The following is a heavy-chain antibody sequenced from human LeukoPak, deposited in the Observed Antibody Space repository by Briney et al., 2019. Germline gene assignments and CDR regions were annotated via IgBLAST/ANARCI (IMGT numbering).Heavy chain of an antibody. CDR1: GYTFTGYY. J-gene: IGHJ5*02. CDR2: INPNSGGT. CDR3: AREKYGSGSYRGENWFDP. Sequence: ASVKVSCKASGYTFTGYYMHWVRQAPGQGLEWMGWINPNSGGTNYAQKFQGSVTMTRDTSISTAYMELSSLRYEDTAVYYCAREKYGSGSYRGENWFDPWGQGTLVTVSS. D-gene: IGHD3-10*01. V-gene: IGHV1-2*02.